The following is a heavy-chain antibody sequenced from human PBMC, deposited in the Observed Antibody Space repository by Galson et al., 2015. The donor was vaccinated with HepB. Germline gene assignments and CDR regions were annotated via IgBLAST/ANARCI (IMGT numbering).Heavy chain of an antibody. CDR3: ARLGIPAPYSSGWFDY. Sequence: QSGAEVKKPGESLRISCKGSGYSFTSYWISWVRQMPGKGLEWMGRIDPSDSYTNYSPSFQGHVTISADKSISTAYLQWSSLKASDTAMYYCARLGIPAPYSSGWFDYWGQGTLVTVSS. CDR1: GYSFTSYW. J-gene: IGHJ4*02. D-gene: IGHD6-19*01. CDR2: IDPSDSYT. V-gene: IGHV5-10-1*01.